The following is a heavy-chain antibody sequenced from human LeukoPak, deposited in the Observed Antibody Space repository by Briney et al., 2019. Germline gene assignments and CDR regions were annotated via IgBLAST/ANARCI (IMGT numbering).Heavy chain of an antibody. D-gene: IGHD3-22*01. CDR3: ARGPPRTYYYDSSGYLLDY. Sequence: GGSLRLSCAASGFTFSDYYMSWIRQAPGKGLEWVSYISSSGSTIYYADSVKGRFTISRDNSKNTLYLQMNSLRAEDTAVYYCARGPPRTYYYDSSGYLLDYWGQGALVTVSS. CDR1: GFTFSDYY. CDR2: ISSSGSTI. V-gene: IGHV3-11*01. J-gene: IGHJ4*02.